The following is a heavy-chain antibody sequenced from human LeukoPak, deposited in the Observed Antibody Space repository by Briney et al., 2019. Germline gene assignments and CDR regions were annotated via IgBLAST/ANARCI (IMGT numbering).Heavy chain of an antibody. V-gene: IGHV4-34*01. Sequence: PSETLSLTCAVYGGSFSGYYWSWIRQPPGKGLEWIGEINHSGSTNYNPSLKSRVTISVDTSKNQFSLKLSSVTAADTAVYYCARNFNFHKHFDYWGQGTLVTVSA. D-gene: IGHD3-3*01. CDR3: ARNFNFHKHFDY. CDR1: GGSFSGYY. J-gene: IGHJ4*02. CDR2: INHSGST.